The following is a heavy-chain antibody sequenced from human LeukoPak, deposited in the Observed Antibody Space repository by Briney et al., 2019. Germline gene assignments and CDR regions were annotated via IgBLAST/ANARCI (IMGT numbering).Heavy chain of an antibody. D-gene: IGHD3-10*01. CDR3: ARSIWFGELPGAFDI. CDR1: GYTFTSYA. J-gene: IGHJ3*02. Sequence: ASVKVSCKASGYTFTSYAMHWVRQAPGQRLEWMGWINAGNGNTKYSQKFQGRVTITRDTSASTAYMELSSLRSEDTAVYYCARSIWFGELPGAFDIWGQGTMVTVSS. CDR2: INAGNGNT. V-gene: IGHV1-3*01.